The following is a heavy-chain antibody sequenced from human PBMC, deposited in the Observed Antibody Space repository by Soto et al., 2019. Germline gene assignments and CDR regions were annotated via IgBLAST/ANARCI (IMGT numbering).Heavy chain of an antibody. J-gene: IGHJ5*02. CDR2: IYYTVST. CDR3: GTRPGSSSSNA. V-gene: IGHV4-39*01. D-gene: IGHD6-6*01. Sequence: ETLSLTCTVSGGSIRGSSYSWGWIRQPPGKGLEWIASIYYTVSTFYNPSLKGRVTISVDTSKNQFALNLNSVTAADTAIYYCGTRPGSSSSNAWGQGTLVTVSS. CDR1: GGSIRGSSYS.